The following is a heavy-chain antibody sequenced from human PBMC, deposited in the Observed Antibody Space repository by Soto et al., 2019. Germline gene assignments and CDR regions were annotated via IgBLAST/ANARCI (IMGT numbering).Heavy chain of an antibody. CDR1: GYSFTSYW. Sequence: GESLKISCKGSGYSFTSYWIGWVRQMPGKGLEWMGIIYPGDSDTRYSPSFQGQVTISADKSISTAYLQWSSLKASDTAMYYCAISSLSFSNYYGMDVWGQGTTVTVSS. CDR3: AISSLSFSNYYGMDV. D-gene: IGHD6-6*01. J-gene: IGHJ6*02. CDR2: IYPGDSDT. V-gene: IGHV5-51*01.